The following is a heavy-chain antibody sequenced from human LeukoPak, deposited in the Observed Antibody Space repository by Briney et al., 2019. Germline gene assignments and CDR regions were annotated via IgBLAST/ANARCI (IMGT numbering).Heavy chain of an antibody. D-gene: IGHD6-19*01. CDR1: GFTFSSYA. Sequence: PGGSLRLSCAASGFTFSSYAMSWVRQAPGKGLEWVSAISGSGGSTYYADSVKGRFTISRDNSKNTLYLQMNSLRAEDTAVYYCAKDRRFYCSGWPYDFWGQGTLVTVSS. V-gene: IGHV3-23*01. CDR3: AKDRRFYCSGWPYDF. CDR2: ISGSGGST. J-gene: IGHJ4*02.